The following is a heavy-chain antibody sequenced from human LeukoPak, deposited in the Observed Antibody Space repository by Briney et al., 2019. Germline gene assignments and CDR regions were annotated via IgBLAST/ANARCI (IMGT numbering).Heavy chain of an antibody. CDR3: ARESRIAVAGIFDY. Sequence: GGSLRLSCAASGFTFSSYAMSWARQAPGKGLEWVSGISSSGSGGNTYYADFVKGRFTISRDSSKNTLFLQMNSLRAEDTAVYYCARESRIAVAGIFDYWGQGTLVTVSS. V-gene: IGHV3-23*01. CDR2: ISSSGSGGNT. J-gene: IGHJ4*02. CDR1: GFTFSSYA. D-gene: IGHD6-19*01.